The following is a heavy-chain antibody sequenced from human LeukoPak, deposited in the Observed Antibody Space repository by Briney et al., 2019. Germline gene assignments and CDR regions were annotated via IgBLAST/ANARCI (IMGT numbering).Heavy chain of an antibody. CDR3: AKDICSGGSCPKN. J-gene: IGHJ4*02. D-gene: IGHD2-15*01. CDR2: IYSGGST. V-gene: IGHV3-53*05. CDR1: GFIVTNNY. Sequence: GGSLRLSCAASGFIVTNNYMSWVRQAPGKGLEWVSVIYSGGSTYYADSVKGRFTISRDNSKNTLYLQMNSLRAEDTAVYYCAKDICSGGSCPKNWGQGTLVTVSS.